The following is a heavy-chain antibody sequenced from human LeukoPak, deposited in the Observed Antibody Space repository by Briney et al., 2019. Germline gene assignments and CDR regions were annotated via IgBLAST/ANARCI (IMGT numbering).Heavy chain of an antibody. V-gene: IGHV4-31*03. Sequence: SETLSLTCTVSGGSFSSGRHYWSCIRRHPGEGLEWIGYIYFSGSTYYNPSLKGRLTISVDTSKNQFSLKLTSVTAADTAVYYCARMGANYYDSSGYYFDYWGQGILVTVSS. CDR2: IYFSGST. CDR1: GGSFSSGRHY. D-gene: IGHD3-22*01. CDR3: ARMGANYYDSSGYYFDY. J-gene: IGHJ4*02.